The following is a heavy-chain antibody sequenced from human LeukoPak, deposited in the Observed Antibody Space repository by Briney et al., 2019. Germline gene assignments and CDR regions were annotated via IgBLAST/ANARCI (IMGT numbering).Heavy chain of an antibody. CDR2: INHSGST. J-gene: IGHJ4*02. V-gene: IGHV4-34*01. CDR3: ARGLRYFDWLLYYFDY. CDR1: GGSFSGYY. D-gene: IGHD3-9*01. Sequence: PSQTLSLTCAVYGGSFSGYYWSWIRPPPGKGLEWIGEINHSGSTNYNPSLKGRVTISVDTSENQFSLKLSSVTAADTAVYYCARGLRYFDWLLYYFDYWGQGTLVTVSS.